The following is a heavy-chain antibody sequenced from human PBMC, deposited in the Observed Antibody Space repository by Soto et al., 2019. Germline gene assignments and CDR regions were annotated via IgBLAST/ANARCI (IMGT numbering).Heavy chain of an antibody. CDR3: VRRHVSATGIDWFDP. D-gene: IGHD6-13*01. J-gene: IGHJ5*02. CDR1: GYTFTSYG. CDR2: INAANCDT. V-gene: IGHV1-3*01. Sequence: ASVNVSCKASGYTFTSYGIHWVRQAPGQRLEWMGWINAANCDTKYSPKFQGRVTITRDTSASTAYMELSSLRSEDTAVYYCVRRHVSATGIDWFDPWGQGTLVTVSS.